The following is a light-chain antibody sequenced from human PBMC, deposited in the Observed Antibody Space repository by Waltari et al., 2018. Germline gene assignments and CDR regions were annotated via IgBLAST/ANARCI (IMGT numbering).Light chain of an antibody. Sequence: SYELTQPPSVSVSPGQTATITCSGDALPNQFAHWYHQKPGQAPVVVIYKDTERPSGIPERFSGSSSGTTVTLTINGVQAEDEADYYCQSADSSGTWVFGGGTKLTVL. J-gene: IGLJ3*02. CDR2: KDT. CDR3: QSADSSGTWV. V-gene: IGLV3-25*03. CDR1: ALPNQF.